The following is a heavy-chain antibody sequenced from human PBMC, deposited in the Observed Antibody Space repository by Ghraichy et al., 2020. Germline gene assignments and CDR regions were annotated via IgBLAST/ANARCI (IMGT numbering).Heavy chain of an antibody. CDR2: NSSSGNP. Sequence: GSLRLSCIVSGGSFTTSAKYWGWLRQTQGEGLDWIVSNSSSGNPSYSPSLNRRVTSSLDVSKTQLSLKLSSVTDAATAIYSCAGAPNNISWFYYWGQGTLVTVSS. D-gene: IGHD6-13*01. V-gene: IGHV4-39*07. CDR3: AGAPNNISWFYY. CDR1: GGSFTTSAKY. J-gene: IGHJ4*02.